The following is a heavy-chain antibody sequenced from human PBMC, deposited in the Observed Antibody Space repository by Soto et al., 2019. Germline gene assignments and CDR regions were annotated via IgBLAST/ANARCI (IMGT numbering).Heavy chain of an antibody. CDR2: IKEDGSEK. J-gene: IGHJ4*02. CDR3: ARGKSPDY. Sequence: GGSLRLSCAASGFTFSNYWMTWVRQAPGQGLEWVANIKEDGSEKYYVDSVKGRFTISRDNAKNSLYLQMNSLRAEDTAVYYCARGKSPDYWGQGTLVTVSS. CDR1: GFTFSNYW. V-gene: IGHV3-7*01.